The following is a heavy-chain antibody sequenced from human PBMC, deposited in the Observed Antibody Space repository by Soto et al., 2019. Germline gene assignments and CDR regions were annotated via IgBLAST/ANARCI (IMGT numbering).Heavy chain of an antibody. Sequence: ASAKVSCKASGYTFTSYGISWVRQAPGQGLEWMGWISAYNGNTNYAQKLQGRVTMTTDTSTSTAYMELRSLRSDDTAVYYCARTDISSSFGWFDPWGQGTLVTLSS. V-gene: IGHV1-18*01. CDR1: GYTFTSYG. J-gene: IGHJ5*02. CDR3: ARTDISSSFGWFDP. D-gene: IGHD6-6*01. CDR2: ISAYNGNT.